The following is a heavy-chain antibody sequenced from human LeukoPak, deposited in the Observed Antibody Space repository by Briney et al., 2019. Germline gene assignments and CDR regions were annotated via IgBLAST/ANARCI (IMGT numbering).Heavy chain of an antibody. CDR1: GGSFSGYY. D-gene: IGHD6-13*01. CDR3: ARGDSSYYGMDV. CDR2: INHSGST. Sequence: SETLSLTCAVYGGSFSGYYWSWIRPPPGKGLEWIGEINHSGSTNYNPSLKSRVTISVDTSKNQFSLKLSSVTAADTAVYYCARGDSSYYGMDVWGQGTTVTVSS. J-gene: IGHJ6*02. V-gene: IGHV4-34*01.